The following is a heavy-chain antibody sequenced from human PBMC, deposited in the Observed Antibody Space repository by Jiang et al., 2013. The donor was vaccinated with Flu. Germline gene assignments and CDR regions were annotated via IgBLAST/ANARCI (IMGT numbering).Heavy chain of an antibody. J-gene: IGHJ4*02. V-gene: IGHV6-1*01. CDR2: TYYRSKWFN. D-gene: IGHD5-12*01. CDR3: AREGSRGRLDN. Sequence: GRTYYRSKWFNDYGISVKSRIGISPDTSKNQFSLQLNSVTPDDTAVYYCAREGSRGRLDNWGQGTPVTVSS.